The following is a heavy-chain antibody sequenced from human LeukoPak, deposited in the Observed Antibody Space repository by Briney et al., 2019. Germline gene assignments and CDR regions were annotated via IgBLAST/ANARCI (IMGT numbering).Heavy chain of an antibody. D-gene: IGHD3-10*01. CDR3: AREPWGDYFDY. CDR1: GFTFSSYE. J-gene: IGHJ4*02. CDR2: ISSSGSTI. V-gene: IGHV3-48*03. Sequence: GGSLRLSRAASGFTFSSYEMNWVRQAPGKGLEWVSYISSSGSTIYYADSVKGRFTISRDNAKNSLYLQMNSLRAEDTAVYYCAREPWGDYFDYWGQGTLVTVSS.